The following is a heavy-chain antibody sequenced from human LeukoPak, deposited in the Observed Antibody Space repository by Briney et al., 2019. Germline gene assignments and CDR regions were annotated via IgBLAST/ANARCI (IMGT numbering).Heavy chain of an antibody. CDR1: GGSISSHY. D-gene: IGHD3-10*02. Sequence: SETLSLTCTVSGGSISSHYWSWIRQPPGKGLEWIGYIYYSGSTNYNPSLKSRVTISVDTSKNQFPLKLSSVTAADTAVYYCARDPFLFDYWGQGTLVTVSS. CDR2: IYYSGST. J-gene: IGHJ4*02. V-gene: IGHV4-59*11. CDR3: ARDPFLFDY.